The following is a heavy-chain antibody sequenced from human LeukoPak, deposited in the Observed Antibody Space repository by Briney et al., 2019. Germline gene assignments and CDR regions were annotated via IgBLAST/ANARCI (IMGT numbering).Heavy chain of an antibody. V-gene: IGHV4-61*02. CDR3: ARGHENLSGSYYYYYYMDV. J-gene: IGHJ6*03. Sequence: PSGTLSLTCTVSGGSISSSSYYWGWIRQPPGKGLEWIGRIYTSGSTNYNPSLKSRVTISVDTSKNQFSLKLSSVTAADTAVYYCARGHENLSGSYYYYYYMDVWGKGTTVTVSS. CDR2: IYTSGST. D-gene: IGHD1-26*01. CDR1: GGSISSSSYY.